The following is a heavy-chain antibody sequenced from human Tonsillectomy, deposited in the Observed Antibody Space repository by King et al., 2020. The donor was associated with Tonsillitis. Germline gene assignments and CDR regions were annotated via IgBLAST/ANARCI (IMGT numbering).Heavy chain of an antibody. Sequence: VQLVESGGGVVQPGGSLRLSCAASGFTFSSYGMHWVRQAPGKGLEWVAFIRYDGSNKYYADSVKGRFTISRDNSKNTLYLQMNSLRAEDTAVYYCAKGSGSSSSEDYSDYWGQGTLVTVSS. D-gene: IGHD6-6*01. V-gene: IGHV3-30*02. CDR2: IRYDGSNK. CDR3: AKGSGSSSSEDYSDY. CDR1: GFTFSSYG. J-gene: IGHJ4*02.